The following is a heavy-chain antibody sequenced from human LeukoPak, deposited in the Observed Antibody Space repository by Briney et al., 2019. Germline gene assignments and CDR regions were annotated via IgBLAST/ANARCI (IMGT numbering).Heavy chain of an antibody. Sequence: KPGGSLRLSCAASGFTFSSYSMNWVRQAPGKGLEWVSSISSSSSYIYYADSVKGRFTISRDNAKNSLYLQMNSLRAEDTAVYYCARDLELISPLTPFTVTELRGQGTLVTVSS. CDR2: ISSSSSYI. CDR3: ARDLELISPLTPFTVTEL. J-gene: IGHJ4*02. D-gene: IGHD4-17*01. V-gene: IGHV3-21*01. CDR1: GFTFSSYS.